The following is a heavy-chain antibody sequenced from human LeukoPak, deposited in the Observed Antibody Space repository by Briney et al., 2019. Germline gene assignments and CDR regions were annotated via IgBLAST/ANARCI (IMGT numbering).Heavy chain of an antibody. J-gene: IGHJ4*02. V-gene: IGHV4-59*01. CDR1: GGSISSYY. Sequence: PSETLSLTCTVSGGSISSYYWSWIRRPPGKGLEWIGYIYYSGSTNYNPSLKSRVTISVDTSKNQFSLKLSSVTAADTAVYYCTRGSDYGLDYWGQGTLVTVSS. D-gene: IGHD4/OR15-4a*01. CDR2: IYYSGST. CDR3: TRGSDYGLDY.